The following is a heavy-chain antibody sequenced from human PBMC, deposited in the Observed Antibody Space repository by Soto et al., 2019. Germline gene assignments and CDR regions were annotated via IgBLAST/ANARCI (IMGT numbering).Heavy chain of an antibody. Sequence: RPGGSLRLSCAASGFTFSSYAMSWVRQAPGKGLEWVSGINWNGGSTGYADSVKGRFTISRDNAKNSLYLQMNSLRAEDTALYHCARDVDCSSTSCYFPSVLVNWFDPWGQGTLVTVSS. J-gene: IGHJ5*02. V-gene: IGHV3-20*01. D-gene: IGHD2-2*01. CDR1: GFTFSSYA. CDR3: ARDVDCSSTSCYFPSVLVNWFDP. CDR2: INWNGGST.